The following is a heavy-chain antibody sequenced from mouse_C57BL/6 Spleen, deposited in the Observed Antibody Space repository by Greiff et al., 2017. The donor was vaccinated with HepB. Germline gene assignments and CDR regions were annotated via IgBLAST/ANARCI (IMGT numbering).Heavy chain of an antibody. D-gene: IGHD4-1*01. J-gene: IGHJ2*01. CDR1: GFTFSSYA. CDR3: EREGGTGRFDY. Sequence: EVKLVESGGGLVKPGGSLKLSCAASGFTFSSYAMSWVRQTPEKRLEWVATISDGGSYTYYPDNVKGRFTISRDNAKNNLYLQMSHLKSEDTAMYYCEREGGTGRFDYWGQGTTLTVSS. CDR2: ISDGGSYT. V-gene: IGHV5-4*01.